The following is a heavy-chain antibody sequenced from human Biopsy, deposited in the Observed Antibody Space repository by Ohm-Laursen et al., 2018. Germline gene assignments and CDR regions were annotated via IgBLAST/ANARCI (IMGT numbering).Heavy chain of an antibody. CDR3: AKDVFGGFSGSTDYYAYYFDS. D-gene: IGHD3-10*02. Sequence: GSLRLSCSASGFTFSSFATSWVRQAPGKGLVWVSGISDSGGSTHYADSVKGRFSISRDTSKNTLYLQMNSLRAEDTAVYYCAKDVFGGFSGSTDYYAYYFDSWGQGTLVTVSS. V-gene: IGHV3-23*01. J-gene: IGHJ4*02. CDR2: ISDSGGST. CDR1: GFTFSSFA.